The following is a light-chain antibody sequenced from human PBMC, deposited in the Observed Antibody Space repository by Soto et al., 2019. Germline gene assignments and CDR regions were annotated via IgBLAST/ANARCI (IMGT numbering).Light chain of an antibody. J-gene: IGKJ2*01. V-gene: IGKV3-20*01. Sequence: EIVLTQSPGTLSLSPGERATLSCRASQSVSSSYLAWYQHKPGQAPRLLIYGASSRATGIPDRFSGSGSGTDFTLTISRLEPEDFAVYYWQQYGSSPLTFGQGTKLQI. CDR3: QQYGSSPLT. CDR2: GAS. CDR1: QSVSSSY.